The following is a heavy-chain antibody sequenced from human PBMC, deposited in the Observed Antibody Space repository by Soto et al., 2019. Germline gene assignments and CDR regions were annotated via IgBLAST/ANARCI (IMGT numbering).Heavy chain of an antibody. V-gene: IGHV4-59*01. CDR1: GGSISSYY. CDR2: IYYSGST. D-gene: IGHD3-16*02. Sequence: SETLSLTCTVSGGSISSYYWSWIRQPPGKGLEWIGYIYYSGSTNYNPSLKSRVTISVDTSKNQFSLKLSSVTAADTAVYYCARAGPPTSHDYIWGSYRYTGGFDYWGQGTLVTVSS. CDR3: ARAGPPTSHDYIWGSYRYTGGFDY. J-gene: IGHJ4*02.